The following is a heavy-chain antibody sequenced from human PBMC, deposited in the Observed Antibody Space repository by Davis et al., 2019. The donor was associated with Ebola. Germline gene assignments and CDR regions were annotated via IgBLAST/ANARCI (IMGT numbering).Heavy chain of an antibody. J-gene: IGHJ5*02. D-gene: IGHD1-26*01. CDR1: GFTFSSYW. CDR3: VRVYSGSYDP. Sequence: PGGSLGLSCAASGFTFSSYWMSWVRQAPGKGLEWVANIKQGGDERYYVDSVKGRFIISRDDAKNSLYLQMNSLRAEDTAVYYCVRVYSGSYDPWGQGTLVTVSS. CDR2: IKQGGDER. V-gene: IGHV3-7*01.